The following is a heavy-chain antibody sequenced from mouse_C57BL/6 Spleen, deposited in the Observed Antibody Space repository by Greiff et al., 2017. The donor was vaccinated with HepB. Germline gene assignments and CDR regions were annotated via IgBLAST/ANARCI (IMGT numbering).Heavy chain of an antibody. CDR1: GYTFTSYW. V-gene: IGHV1-55*01. Sequence: QVQLQQPGAELVKPGASVKMSCKASGYTFTSYWITWVKQRPGQGLEWIGDIYPGSGSTNYNEKFKSKDTLTVDTSSSTAYMQLSSLTSEDSAVYYCARNYGSSWYFDVWGTGTTVTVSS. CDR3: ARNYGSSWYFDV. D-gene: IGHD1-1*01. J-gene: IGHJ1*03. CDR2: IYPGSGST.